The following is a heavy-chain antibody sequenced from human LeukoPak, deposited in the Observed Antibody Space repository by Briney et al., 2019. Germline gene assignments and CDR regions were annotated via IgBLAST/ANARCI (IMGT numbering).Heavy chain of an antibody. CDR3: AREISRTAARTHDY. J-gene: IGHJ4*02. CDR1: GFTFSDYY. D-gene: IGHD6-13*01. CDR2: ISSSGSTI. Sequence: PGGSLRLSCAASGFTFSDYYMSWIRQAPGKGLEWVSYISSSGSTIYYADSVKGRFTISRDNAKNSLYLQMNSLRAVDTAVYYCAREISRTAARTHDYWGQGTLVTVSS. V-gene: IGHV3-11*01.